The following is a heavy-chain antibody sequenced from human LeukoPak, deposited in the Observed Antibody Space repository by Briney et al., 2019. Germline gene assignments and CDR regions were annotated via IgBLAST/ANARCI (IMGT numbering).Heavy chain of an antibody. D-gene: IGHD6-19*01. Sequence: PSETLSLTCTVSGGSTSSGDYYWSWIRQPPGKGLEWIGYMDYSGSTAYNPSLKSRVTISIDTSKKQFSLELSSVTAADTAIYFCARRKRGSGGPFDYWGQGTLVTVSS. CDR2: MDYSGST. J-gene: IGHJ4*02. V-gene: IGHV4-30-4*01. CDR3: ARRKRGSGGPFDY. CDR1: GGSTSSGDYY.